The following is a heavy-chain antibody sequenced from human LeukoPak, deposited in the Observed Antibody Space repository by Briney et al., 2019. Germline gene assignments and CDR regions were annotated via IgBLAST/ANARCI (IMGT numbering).Heavy chain of an antibody. Sequence: SETLSLTCTVSGGSISSYYWSWIRQPPGKGLEWIGYIYYSGSTNYNPSLKSRVTILVDTSKNQFSLKLSSVTAADTAVYYCAGGDSSGYTDYWGRGTLVTVSS. CDR1: GGSISSYY. V-gene: IGHV4-59*01. J-gene: IGHJ4*02. D-gene: IGHD3-22*01. CDR3: AGGDSSGYTDY. CDR2: IYYSGST.